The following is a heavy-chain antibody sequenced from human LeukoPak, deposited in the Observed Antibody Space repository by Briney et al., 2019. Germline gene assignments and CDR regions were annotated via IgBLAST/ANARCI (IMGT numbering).Heavy chain of an antibody. Sequence: SETLSLTCTVYGGSFSGYYWSWIRQPPGKGLEWIGEINHSGSTNYNPSLKSRVTISVDTSKNQFSLKLSSVTAADTAVYYCARHSRRYGSGPTVFDYWGQGTLVTVSS. CDR2: INHSGST. V-gene: IGHV4-34*01. J-gene: IGHJ4*02. D-gene: IGHD3-10*01. CDR3: ARHSRRYGSGPTVFDY. CDR1: GGSFSGYY.